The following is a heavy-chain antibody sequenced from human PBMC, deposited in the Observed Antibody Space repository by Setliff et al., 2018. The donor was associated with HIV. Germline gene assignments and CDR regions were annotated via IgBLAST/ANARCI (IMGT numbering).Heavy chain of an antibody. CDR1: GGSISSSNYY. CDR2: IYYSGST. Sequence: SETLSLTCAVSGGSISSSNYYWGWIRQPPGKGLEWIGTIYYSGSTYYNPSLKSRVTISLDTSKNQFSLKVNSVTAADTAVYYCTRRDVSPLWFGQFDYWGQGILVTVSS. D-gene: IGHD3-10*01. CDR3: TRRDVSPLWFGQFDY. V-gene: IGHV4-39*07. J-gene: IGHJ4*02.